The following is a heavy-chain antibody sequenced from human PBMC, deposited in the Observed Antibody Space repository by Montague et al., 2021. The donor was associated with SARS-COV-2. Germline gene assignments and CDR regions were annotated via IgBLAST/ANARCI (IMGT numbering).Heavy chain of an antibody. Sequence: FLRLSCAASGFIFSNFAFHWVRQAPGKGLEWVAIITYDGIDKFYADSVKGRFTISRDNSKNTLYLRLNSLTPEDTAVYYCARDRVPLDYGDAFDLWGRGTLVTVSS. CDR2: ITYDGIDK. J-gene: IGHJ3*01. CDR3: ARDRVPLDYGDAFDL. D-gene: IGHD4/OR15-4a*01. CDR1: GFIFSNFA. V-gene: IGHV3-30*04.